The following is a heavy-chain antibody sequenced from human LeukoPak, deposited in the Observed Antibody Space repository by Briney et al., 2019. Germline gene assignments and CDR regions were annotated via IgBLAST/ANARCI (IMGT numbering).Heavy chain of an antibody. D-gene: IGHD4-17*01. CDR1: GYSISSGYY. CDR3: ASKASDYAFDY. CDR2: IYHSGST. Sequence: SETLSLTCAVSGYSISSGYYWGWIREPPGKGLEWIGSIYHSGSTYYNPSLKSRVTISVDTSKNLFSLKLSSVTAADTAVYYCASKASDYAFDYWGQGTLVTVSS. J-gene: IGHJ4*02. V-gene: IGHV4-38-2*01.